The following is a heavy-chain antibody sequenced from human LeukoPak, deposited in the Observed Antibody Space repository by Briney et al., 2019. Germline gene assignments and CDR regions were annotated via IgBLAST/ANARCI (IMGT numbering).Heavy chain of an antibody. CDR1: GGSISSGGYY. D-gene: IGHD6-19*01. J-gene: IGHJ4*02. CDR2: IYYSGST. V-gene: IGHV4-31*03. CDR3: ARAGYSSGWGLADY. Sequence: SQTLSLTCTVSGGSISSGGYYWSWIRQHPGTGLEWIGYIYYSGSTYYNPSLKSRVTISVDTSKNQFSLKLSSVTAADTAVYYCARAGYSSGWGLADYWGQGTLVTVSS.